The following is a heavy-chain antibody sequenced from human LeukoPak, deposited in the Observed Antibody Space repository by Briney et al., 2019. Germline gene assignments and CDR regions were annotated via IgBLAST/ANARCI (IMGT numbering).Heavy chain of an antibody. D-gene: IGHD4-17*01. CDR1: GFTFSSYS. Sequence: GGSLRLSCAASGFTFSSYSMSWVRQAPGKGLEWVSAISGSGGSTYYADSVKGRFTISRDNSKNTLYLQMNSLRAEDTAVYYCAKGSVAGDYPDYWGQGTLVTVSS. V-gene: IGHV3-23*01. CDR2: ISGSGGST. CDR3: AKGSVAGDYPDY. J-gene: IGHJ4*02.